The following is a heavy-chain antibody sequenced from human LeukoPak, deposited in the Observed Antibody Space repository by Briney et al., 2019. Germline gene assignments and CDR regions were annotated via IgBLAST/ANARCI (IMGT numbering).Heavy chain of an antibody. D-gene: IGHD6-19*01. J-gene: IGHJ5*02. CDR3: ARDRDSSVCLDH. Sequence: GGSLRLSCAGSGFTFSDYYMSWIRQAPGKGLEWVSYIRSTGSSTNYADSVKGRFTTSRDNAKHSLYLQMKSLTHEDTAVYYCARDRDSSVCLDHWGQGTLVTVSS. CDR2: IRSTGSST. V-gene: IGHV3-11*05. CDR1: GFTFSDYY.